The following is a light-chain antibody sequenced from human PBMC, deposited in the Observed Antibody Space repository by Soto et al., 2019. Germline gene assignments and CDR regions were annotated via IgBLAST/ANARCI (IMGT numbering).Light chain of an antibody. CDR3: QQTYRIPYT. J-gene: IGKJ2*01. V-gene: IGKV1-39*01. CDR2: AAS. CDR1: QDISDY. Sequence: IQLTQSQSSLSTSGVDRVTITCRASQDISDYLNWYQQRPGQAPKLLIYAASNLQSGVPSRFTGSESGTDFTLTISSLQPEDFATFYCQQTYRIPYTFGQGTMV.